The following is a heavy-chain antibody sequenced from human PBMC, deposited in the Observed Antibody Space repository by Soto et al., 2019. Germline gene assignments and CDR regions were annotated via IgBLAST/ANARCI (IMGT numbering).Heavy chain of an antibody. D-gene: IGHD2-2*01. CDR2: IYYNGNI. Sequence: QVQLQESGPGLVKPSETLSLTCTVSGGSITNYYWTWIRQPPGKGLEWIGYIYYNGNINYNPSLTSRVTISVDTAQNHFALKLTSVTAADTAVYYCARTYCSSTTCYDLFDSWGQGTLVTVSS. V-gene: IGHV4-59*01. CDR3: ARTYCSSTTCYDLFDS. CDR1: GGSITNYY. J-gene: IGHJ4*02.